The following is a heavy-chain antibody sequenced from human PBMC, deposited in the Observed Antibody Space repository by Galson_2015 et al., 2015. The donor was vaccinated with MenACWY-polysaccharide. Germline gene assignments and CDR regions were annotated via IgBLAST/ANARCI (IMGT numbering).Heavy chain of an antibody. V-gene: IGHV4-31*03. J-gene: IGHJ5*02. Sequence: TLSLTCTVSGDSITSGGYFWSWIRQHPGKGLEWIASISYDGGTYYNPSLKSRVTISADTPNNQFSLKLSSVTAEDTAVYYCAKDSTDFWSVAGRFDHWGQGTLVTVSS. CDR2: ISYDGGT. D-gene: IGHD3-3*01. CDR3: AKDSTDFWSVAGRFDH. CDR1: GDSITSGGYF.